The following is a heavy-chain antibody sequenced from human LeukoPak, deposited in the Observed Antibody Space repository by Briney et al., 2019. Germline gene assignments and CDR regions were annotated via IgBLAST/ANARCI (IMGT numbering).Heavy chain of an antibody. CDR1: GGSMSHH. CDR3: AREKSPERKTWLQLGAFDV. CDR2: ISHTAST. Sequence: SETLSLTCTVSGGSMSHHWSWIRQSPGKGLEWIGYISHTASTNYNPSLKSRVTLSIDTSKSQLSFQLTSVTAADTAVYYCAREKSPERKTWLQLGAFDVWGQGTMVTVSS. D-gene: IGHD5-24*01. J-gene: IGHJ3*01. V-gene: IGHV4-59*11.